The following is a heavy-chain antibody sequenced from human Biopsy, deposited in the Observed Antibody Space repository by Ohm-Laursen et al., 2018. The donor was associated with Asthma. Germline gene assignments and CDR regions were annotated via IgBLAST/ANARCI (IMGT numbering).Heavy chain of an antibody. CDR3: ARGYSGTDRIVYYYSGREV. J-gene: IGHJ6*04. Sequence: GSSVKVACKASGDSLGSFINYAISWVRQAPRQGLDRMGGLIPVLGTADYAPMFEGRVTITADESTSRAYLELTSLRFEDTAVYYCARGYSGTDRIVYYYSGREVWGKGTTDTFSS. D-gene: IGHD5-12*01. CDR2: LIPVLGTA. CDR1: GDSLGSFINYA. V-gene: IGHV1-69*01.